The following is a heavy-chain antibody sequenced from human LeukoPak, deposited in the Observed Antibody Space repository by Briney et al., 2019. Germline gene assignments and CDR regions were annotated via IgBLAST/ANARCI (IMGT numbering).Heavy chain of an antibody. D-gene: IGHD3-3*01. V-gene: IGHV3-30*04. Sequence: GGSLRLSCAASGFTFSTYTMHWVRQAPGKGLQWVALISYDGSNRYYTDSVEGRFTISRDNSKNTLNLQMDSLRAEDTAVYYCARVRDKSGYYSRNKNAFDIWGQGTMVTVSS. CDR1: GFTFSTYT. CDR2: ISYDGSNR. J-gene: IGHJ3*02. CDR3: ARVRDKSGYYSRNKNAFDI.